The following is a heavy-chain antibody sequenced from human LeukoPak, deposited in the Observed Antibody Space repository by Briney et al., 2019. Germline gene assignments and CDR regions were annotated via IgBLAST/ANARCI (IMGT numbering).Heavy chain of an antibody. CDR3: ARREGYSYGYGSWFDP. CDR1: GGSFSGYY. J-gene: IGHJ5*02. V-gene: IGHV4-34*01. CDR2: INHSGST. D-gene: IGHD5-18*01. Sequence: SETLSLTCAVYGGSFSGYYWSWIRQPPGKGLEWIGEINHSGSTNYNPSFKSRVTISVDTSKNQFSLKLSSVTAADTAVYYCARREGYSYGYGSWFDPWGQGTLVTVSS.